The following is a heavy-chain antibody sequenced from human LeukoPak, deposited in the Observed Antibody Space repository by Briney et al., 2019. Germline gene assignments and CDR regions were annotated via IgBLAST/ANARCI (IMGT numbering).Heavy chain of an antibody. V-gene: IGHV4-34*01. Sequence: LRLSCAASGFTFSSYEMNWVRQAPGKGLEWIGEINHSGSTNYNPSLKSRVTISVDTSKNQFSLKLGSVTAADTAVYYCARAPTVTTRYDYWGQGTLVTVSS. CDR3: ARAPTVTTRYDY. CDR2: INHSGST. D-gene: IGHD4-17*01. J-gene: IGHJ4*02. CDR1: GFTFSSYE.